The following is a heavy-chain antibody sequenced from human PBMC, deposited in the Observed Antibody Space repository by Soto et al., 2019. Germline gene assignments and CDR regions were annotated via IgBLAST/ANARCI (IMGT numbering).Heavy chain of an antibody. V-gene: IGHV4-34*01. J-gene: IGHJ6*02. CDR3: ARGLSSSATFYHYYGMDV. CDR2: INHSGST. CDR1: GGSFRGYH. Sequence: QVQLQQWGAGLLKPSETLSLTCAVYGGSFRGYHWSWIRQPPGKGLEWSGEINHSGSTNYNPSLKSRVIISLETYKNQFSLILTCVTAADTAVYYCARGLSSSATFYHYYGMDVWGQGTTVTVSS. D-gene: IGHD6-6*01.